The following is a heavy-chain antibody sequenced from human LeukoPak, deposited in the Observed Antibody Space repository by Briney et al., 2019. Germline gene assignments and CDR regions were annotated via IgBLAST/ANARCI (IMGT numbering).Heavy chain of an antibody. V-gene: IGHV4-59*08. CDR2: IYYSGST. D-gene: IGHD6-19*01. J-gene: IGHJ4*02. Sequence: SETLSLTCTVSGGSISSYYWSWIRQPPGKGLEWIGYIYYSGSTNYNPSLKSRVTISVDTSKNQFSLKLSSVTAADAAVYYCARRDSSGWYYFDYWGQGTLVTVSS. CDR1: GGSISSYY. CDR3: ARRDSSGWYYFDY.